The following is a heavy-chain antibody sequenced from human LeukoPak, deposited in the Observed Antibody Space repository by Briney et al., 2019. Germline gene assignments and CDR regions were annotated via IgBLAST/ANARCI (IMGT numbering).Heavy chain of an antibody. V-gene: IGHV4-34*01. CDR2: IKHNGSN. D-gene: IGHD2-15*01. CDR3: ARVQGYCSGGSCYFYYYFGMEG. Sequence: PGETLSLACAVDGVSVGGYYWSWVRQPPGKGLEWLAEIKHNGSNNYNPSLKSRVTISVDTSKNQLSLKLSSVTAEDTAVYYCARVQGYCSGGSCYFYYYFGMEGWGQGTTVTVS. J-gene: IGHJ6*02. CDR1: GVSVGGYY.